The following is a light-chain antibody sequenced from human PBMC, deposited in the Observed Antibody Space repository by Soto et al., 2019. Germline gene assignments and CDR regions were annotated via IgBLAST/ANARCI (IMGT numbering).Light chain of an antibody. J-gene: IGKJ2*01. CDR3: QQYYHTPPNT. CDR1: QSLLYSSNNKNY. Sequence: DIVMTQSPDFLAVSLGERATINCRSSQSLLYSSNNKNYLAWYQQKPGQPPKLLIYWASTRESGVPDRFSGGGSGTDFTLSISSLQTDDVAVYYCQQYYHTPPNTFGQGTKLEIK. V-gene: IGKV4-1*01. CDR2: WAS.